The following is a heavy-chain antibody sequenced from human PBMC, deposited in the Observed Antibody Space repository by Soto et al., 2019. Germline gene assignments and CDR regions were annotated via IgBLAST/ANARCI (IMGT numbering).Heavy chain of an antibody. J-gene: IGHJ3*02. CDR3: AKGKSQWLKDDAFDI. Sequence: QVQLQESGPGLVKPSQTLSITCTVSGGSISSGDYYWSWIRQPPGKGLEWIGYIYYSGSTYYNPSLKSRVTISVDTSKNQFSLKLSSVTAADTAVYYWAKGKSQWLKDDAFDIWGQGTMVTVSS. CDR1: GGSISSGDYY. D-gene: IGHD3-22*01. V-gene: IGHV4-30-4*01. CDR2: IYYSGST.